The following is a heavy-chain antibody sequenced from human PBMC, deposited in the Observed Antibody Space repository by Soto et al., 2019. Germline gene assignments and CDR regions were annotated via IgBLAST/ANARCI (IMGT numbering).Heavy chain of an antibody. CDR2: ISTDGSIT. Sequence: SLRLSCAASGLIFSNYRMHWVRQAPGKGLVWVSCISTDGSITNYADSVKGRFTVSRDNAKNTLYLQMNSLRAEDTALYYCARDTDGLHYWGQGTMVTVSS. J-gene: IGHJ4*02. V-gene: IGHV3-74*01. CDR3: ARDTDGLHY. CDR1: GLIFSNYR.